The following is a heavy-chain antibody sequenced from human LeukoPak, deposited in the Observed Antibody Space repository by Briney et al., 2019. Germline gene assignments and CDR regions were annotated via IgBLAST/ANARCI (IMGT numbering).Heavy chain of an antibody. CDR3: ARDGLRYFDWQDDY. V-gene: IGHV3-21*01. CDR1: GFTFSSYS. D-gene: IGHD3-9*01. CDR2: ISSSSSYI. Sequence: PGGSLRLSCAASGFTFSSYSMTWVRQAPGKGLEWVSSISSSSSYIYYADSVKGRFAISRDNAKNSLYLQMNSLRAEDTAVYYCARDGLRYFDWQDDYWGQGTLVTVSS. J-gene: IGHJ4*02.